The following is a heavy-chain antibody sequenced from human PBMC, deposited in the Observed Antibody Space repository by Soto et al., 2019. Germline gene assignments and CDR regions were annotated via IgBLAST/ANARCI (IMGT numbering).Heavy chain of an antibody. V-gene: IGHV1-46*01. D-gene: IGHD4-17*01. J-gene: IGHJ5*02. CDR3: ARDAPRVMTTVTTGWFDP. CDR2: INPSGGST. CDR1: GYPFTHYY. Sequence: ASVKVYCTASGYPFTHYYMHCVRQAPGQGLEWMGIINPSGGSTSYEQKFQGRVTMTRDTSTSTVYMELSRLRSEDTAVYYCARDAPRVMTTVTTGWFDPWGQGALVTVSS.